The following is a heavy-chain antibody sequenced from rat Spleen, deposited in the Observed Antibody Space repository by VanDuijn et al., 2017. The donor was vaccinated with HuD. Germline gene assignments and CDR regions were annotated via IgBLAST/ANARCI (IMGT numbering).Heavy chain of an antibody. Sequence: EVQLVESGGGLVQPGRSMKLSCADSGFTFSSFPMAWVRQAPTKGLEWVASISTGGDNTFYRDSVKGRFTITRDNAKNTQYLQMDSLRSEDTATYYCTSQRTMIDWGQGVMVTVSS. V-gene: IGHV5-46*01. CDR2: ISTGGDNT. CDR3: TSQRTMID. J-gene: IGHJ2*01. CDR1: GFTFSSFP. D-gene: IGHD1-12*01.